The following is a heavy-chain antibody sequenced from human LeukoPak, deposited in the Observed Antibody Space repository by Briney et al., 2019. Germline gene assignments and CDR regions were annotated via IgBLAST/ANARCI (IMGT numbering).Heavy chain of an antibody. CDR1: GGTFSSYA. D-gene: IGHD5-24*01. CDR3: AVRQSPRDKGRWLQLSLGYYYYYMDV. CDR2: IISIFGTA. Sequence: GASVKVSCKASGGTFSSYAISWVRQAPGQGLEWMGGIISIFGTANYAQKFQGRVTITADESTSTAYMELSSLRSEDTAVYYCAVRQSPRDKGRWLQLSLGYYYYYMDVWGKGTTVTISS. J-gene: IGHJ6*03. V-gene: IGHV1-69*13.